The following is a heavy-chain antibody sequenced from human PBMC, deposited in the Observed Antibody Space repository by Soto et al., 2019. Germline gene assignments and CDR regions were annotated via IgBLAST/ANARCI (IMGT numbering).Heavy chain of an antibody. Sequence: GSLRLSCAASGFTFSSYAMSWVRQAPGKGLEWVSAISGSGGSTYYADSVKGRFTISRDNSKNTLYLQMNSLRAEDTAVYYCAKLWSGYPTRDYYYGMDVWGQGTTVTVS. D-gene: IGHD3-3*01. V-gene: IGHV3-23*01. CDR1: GFTFSSYA. CDR2: ISGSGGST. CDR3: AKLWSGYPTRDYYYGMDV. J-gene: IGHJ6*02.